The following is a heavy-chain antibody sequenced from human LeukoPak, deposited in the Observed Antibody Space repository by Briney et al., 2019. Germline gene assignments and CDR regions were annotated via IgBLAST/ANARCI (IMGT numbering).Heavy chain of an antibody. CDR3: ARLVTGATNWLDP. D-gene: IGHD1-20*01. CDR2: IYNSGT. CDR1: GGSISSYY. J-gene: IGHJ5*02. Sequence: SETLSLTCSLSGGSISSYYWTWIRQPPGKGLEWIGYIYNSGTNYNPSLKSRVTISVDTSKNQFSLKLNSVTATDTAMYYCARLVTGATNWLDPWGQGTLVTVSS. V-gene: IGHV4-59*08.